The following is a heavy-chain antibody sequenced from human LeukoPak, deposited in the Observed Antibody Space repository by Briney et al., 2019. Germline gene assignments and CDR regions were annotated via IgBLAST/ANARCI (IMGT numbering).Heavy chain of an antibody. D-gene: IGHD6-19*01. J-gene: IGHJ5*02. Sequence: AGGSLRLSCAASGFTFSSYWMHWVRQAPGKGLVWVSRINSDGSSTSYADSVKGRFTISRDNAKNTLYLQMNSLRAEDTAVYYCAKRERKYSSGWYGAYGQEYNWFDPWGQGTLVTVSS. V-gene: IGHV3-74*01. CDR1: GFTFSSYW. CDR3: AKRERKYSSGWYGAYGQEYNWFDP. CDR2: INSDGSST.